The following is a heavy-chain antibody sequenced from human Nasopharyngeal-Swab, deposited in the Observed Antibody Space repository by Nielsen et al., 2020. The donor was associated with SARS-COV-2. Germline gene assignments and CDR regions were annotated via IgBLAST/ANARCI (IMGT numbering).Heavy chain of an antibody. J-gene: IGHJ2*01. Sequence: GGSLRLSCAASGFTFSSYAMHWVRQAPGKGLEWVAVISYDGSNKYYADSVKGRFTISRDNSKNTLYLQMNSLRAEDMAVYYCASAYGGSYWYFDLWGRGTLVTVSS. D-gene: IGHD4-23*01. CDR2: ISYDGSNK. V-gene: IGHV3-30-3*01. CDR3: ASAYGGSYWYFDL. CDR1: GFTFSSYA.